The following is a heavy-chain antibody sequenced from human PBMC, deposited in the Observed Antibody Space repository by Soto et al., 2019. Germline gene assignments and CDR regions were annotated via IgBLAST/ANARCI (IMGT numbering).Heavy chain of an antibody. CDR1: GFTFSSYE. J-gene: IGHJ6*02. CDR3: SSRYNWNYDLYYYCMDV. D-gene: IGHD1-7*01. CDR2: ISSSGSTI. Sequence: GGSLRLSCAASGFTFSSYEMNWVRQAPGKGLEWVSYISSSGSTIYYADSVKGRFTISRDNAKNSLYLQMNSLRAEDAVVYFYSSRYNWNYDLYYYCMDVWGQGTTVTVSS. V-gene: IGHV3-48*03.